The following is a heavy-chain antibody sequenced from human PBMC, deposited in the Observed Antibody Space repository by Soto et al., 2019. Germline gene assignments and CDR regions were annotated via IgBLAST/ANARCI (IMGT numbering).Heavy chain of an antibody. J-gene: IGHJ4*02. CDR1: GFTFSSYS. CDR3: ARETIVLTVYGIDY. D-gene: IGHD2-8*01. Sequence: PGGSLRLSCAASGFTFSSYSMNWVRQAPGKGLEWVSYISSSSSTIYYADSVKGRFTISRDNAKNSLYLQMNSLRDEDTAVYYCARETIVLTVYGIDYWGQGTLVTVSS. V-gene: IGHV3-48*02. CDR2: ISSSSSTI.